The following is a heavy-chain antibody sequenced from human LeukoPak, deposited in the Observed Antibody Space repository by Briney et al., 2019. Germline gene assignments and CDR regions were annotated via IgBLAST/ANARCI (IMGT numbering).Heavy chain of an antibody. J-gene: IGHJ3*02. D-gene: IGHD7-27*01. V-gene: IGHV4-59*08. Sequence: SETLSLTCTVSGGSLSSSYWSWIRQPPGKGLEWIGYIFHSGTTHYNPSLKSRVSMSVDTSRNLFSLKLSSVIAADTAVYYCARHKTGAFAGGDAFDIWGQGTMVTVSS. CDR2: IFHSGTT. CDR1: GGSLSSSY. CDR3: ARHKTGAFAGGDAFDI.